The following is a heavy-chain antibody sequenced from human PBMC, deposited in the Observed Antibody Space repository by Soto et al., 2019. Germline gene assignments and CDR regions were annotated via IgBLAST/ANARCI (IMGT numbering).Heavy chain of an antibody. Sequence: QVQLVQSGPEVKKPGASAKVSCKASGYTFSNYGISWMRQVPGQGLEWMGWISAYNGETKYAQKFQGRVSMTTDTSTNTAYMELGSLRSDDTAVYYCAMASGTGVGTTSYWGQGTLVTVSS. D-gene: IGHD1-26*01. J-gene: IGHJ4*02. V-gene: IGHV1-18*01. CDR3: AMASGTGVGTTSY. CDR1: GYTFSNYG. CDR2: ISAYNGET.